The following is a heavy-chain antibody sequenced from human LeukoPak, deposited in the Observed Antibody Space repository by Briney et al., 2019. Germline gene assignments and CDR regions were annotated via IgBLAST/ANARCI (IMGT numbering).Heavy chain of an antibody. D-gene: IGHD3-10*01. CDR2: INWNGGRI. V-gene: IGHV3-9*03. CDR1: RFTFSSYS. Sequence: PGGSLRLSCAASRFTFSSYSMNWVRQAPGKGLEWVSGINWNGGRIVYADSVKGRFTISRDNAKNSLYLQMNSLRAEDMALYYCARGNYATGLNWGQGTLVTVSS. CDR3: ARGNYATGLN. J-gene: IGHJ4*02.